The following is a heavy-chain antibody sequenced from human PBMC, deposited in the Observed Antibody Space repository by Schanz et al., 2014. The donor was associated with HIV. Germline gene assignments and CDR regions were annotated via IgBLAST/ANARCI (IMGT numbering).Heavy chain of an antibody. CDR2: IIPLSGTP. J-gene: IGHJ4*02. V-gene: IGHV1-69*06. CDR3: VRGVIYYDSGSYYNYFDY. Sequence: QVQLVQSGAEVKKPGSSVTVSCKASGGTFSIYAISWVRQAPGQGLEWMGGIIPLSGTPFYAQKFQGRVTMTADKSTSAAYMELSSLRSEDTAVYYCVRGVIYYDSGSYYNYFDYWGQGTLVTVSS. D-gene: IGHD3-10*01. CDR1: GGTFSIYA.